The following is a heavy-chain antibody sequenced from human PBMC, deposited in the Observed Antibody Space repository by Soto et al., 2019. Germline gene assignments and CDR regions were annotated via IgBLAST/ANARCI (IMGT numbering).Heavy chain of an antibody. D-gene: IGHD3-10*01. CDR3: ARVSGYYYGSGQYYYYGMDV. J-gene: IGHJ6*02. CDR1: GGTFSSYA. CDR2: IIPIFGTA. V-gene: IGHV1-69*13. Sequence: ASVKVSSKASGGTFSSYAISWVRQAPGQGLEWMGGIIPIFGTANYAQKFQGRVTITADESTSTAYMELSSLRSEDTAVYYCARVSGYYYGSGQYYYYGMDVWGQGTTVTVSS.